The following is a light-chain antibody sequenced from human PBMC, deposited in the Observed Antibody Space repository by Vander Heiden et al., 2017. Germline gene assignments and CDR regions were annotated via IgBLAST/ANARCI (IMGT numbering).Light chain of an antibody. Sequence: EIVMTQSPAPLSVSPGERATISCRASQSVSSNLAWYQQNPGQAPRILINGASTRATGIPARFSGSGSGTEFTLTISSLQSEDFAVYYCQQYNNWPPLTFGGGTKVEIK. CDR2: GAS. V-gene: IGKV3D-15*01. CDR3: QQYNNWPPLT. CDR1: QSVSSN. J-gene: IGKJ4*01.